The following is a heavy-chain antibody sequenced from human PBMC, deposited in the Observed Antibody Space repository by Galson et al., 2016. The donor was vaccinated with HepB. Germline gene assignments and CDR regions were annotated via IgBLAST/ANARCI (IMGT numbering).Heavy chain of an antibody. D-gene: IGHD6-19*01. V-gene: IGHV4-61*02. Sequence: TLSLTCTVSGGSISSASHFWSWMRQPAGEGLEWIGRIYTNGDTEYTDYNPSLKSRVTISVDTSKKQFSLKLSSVTAADTAVYYCARGRALYSSGWYPYGKYYFDYWGQGTLVTVSS. J-gene: IGHJ4*02. CDR1: GGSISSASHF. CDR3: ARGRALYSSGWYPYGKYYFDY. CDR2: IYTNGDT.